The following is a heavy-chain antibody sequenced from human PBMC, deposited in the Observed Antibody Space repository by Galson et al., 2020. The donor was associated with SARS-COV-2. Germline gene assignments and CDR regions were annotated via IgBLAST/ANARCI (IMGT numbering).Heavy chain of an antibody. CDR1: GFTFSNYW. CDR2: IKQDGSEK. V-gene: IGHV3-7*01. D-gene: IGHD1-26*01. J-gene: IGHJ6*02. Sequence: QLGESLKISCAASGFTFSNYWMSWVRQAPGKGLEWVANIKQDGSEKYYVDSVKGRFTISRDNAKNSLYLQMNSLRAEDTAVYYCAREGWELLDYYYGMDVWGQGTTVTVSS. CDR3: AREGWELLDYYYGMDV.